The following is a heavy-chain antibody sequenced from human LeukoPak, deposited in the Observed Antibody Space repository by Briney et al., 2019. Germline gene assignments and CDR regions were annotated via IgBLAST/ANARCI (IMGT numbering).Heavy chain of an antibody. CDR1: GFTFDDYA. V-gene: IGHV3-20*04. CDR2: INWNGDST. Sequence: PGGSLRLSCAASGFTFDDYAMNWVRQAPGKGLEWVSGINWNGDSTGYVGSVKGRFTISRDNAKNSLYLQMNSLRVEDTALYYCARDRAIAVDVGVDYWGQGTLVTVSS. J-gene: IGHJ4*02. CDR3: ARDRAIAVDVGVDY. D-gene: IGHD6-19*01.